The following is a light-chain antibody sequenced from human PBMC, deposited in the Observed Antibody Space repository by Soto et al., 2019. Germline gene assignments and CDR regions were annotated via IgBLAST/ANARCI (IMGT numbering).Light chain of an antibody. J-gene: IGLJ2*01. CDR2: EVS. CDR3: SSYTSTSTLKL. V-gene: IGLV2-14*03. Sequence: QSALTQPASVSGSPGQSITISCTGTSRDVGGYNYVSWYQQHPGKAPKLVIYEVSDRPSGVSIRFSGSKSGNTASLTISGLQAEDEADYYCSSYTSTSTLKLFGGGTKVTVL. CDR1: SRDVGGYNY.